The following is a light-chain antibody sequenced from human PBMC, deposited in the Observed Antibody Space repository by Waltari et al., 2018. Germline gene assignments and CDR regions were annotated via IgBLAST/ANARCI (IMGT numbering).Light chain of an antibody. Sequence: DVVMTQSPLSLPVTPGQPASISCRSSQSLLHSDGETYLNWLQQKPGQPPRRLIYQVSNRDSGVPDRFSGSGAGTDFTLKISRVEAEDVGVYYCVQGTHVPRTFGQGTKVEIK. J-gene: IGKJ1*01. CDR3: VQGTHVPRT. CDR1: QSLLHSDGETY. V-gene: IGKV2-30*02. CDR2: QVS.